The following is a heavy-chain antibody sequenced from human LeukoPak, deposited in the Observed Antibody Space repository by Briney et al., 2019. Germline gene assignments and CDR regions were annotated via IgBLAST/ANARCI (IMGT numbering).Heavy chain of an antibody. CDR2: IYYSGST. J-gene: IGHJ3*02. CDR3: AREERWLQKRGPYDAFDI. Sequence: SETLSLTCTVSGGSISSYYWSWIRQPPGKGLEWIGYIYYSGSTNYNPSLKSRVTISVDTSKNQFSLKLSSVTAADTAVYYCAREERWLQKRGPYDAFDIWGQGTMVTVSP. CDR1: GGSISSYY. D-gene: IGHD5-24*01. V-gene: IGHV4-59*01.